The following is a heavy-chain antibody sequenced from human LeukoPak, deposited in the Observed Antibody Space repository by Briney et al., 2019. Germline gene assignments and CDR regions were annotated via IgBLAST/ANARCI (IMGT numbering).Heavy chain of an antibody. CDR3: AREPVQLEPDRSPLYYFDY. Sequence: SQTLSLTCAISGDSVSSNSAAWNWIRQSPSRGLEWLGRTYYRSKWYNDYAVSVKSRITIKPDTSKNQFSLKLSSVTAADTAVYYCAREPVQLEPDRSPLYYFDYWGQGTLVTVSS. J-gene: IGHJ4*02. CDR2: TYYRSKWYN. D-gene: IGHD1-1*01. CDR1: GDSVSSNSAA. V-gene: IGHV6-1*01.